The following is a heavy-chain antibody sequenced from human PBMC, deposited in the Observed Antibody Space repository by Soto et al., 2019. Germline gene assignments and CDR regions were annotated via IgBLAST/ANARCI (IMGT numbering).Heavy chain of an antibody. J-gene: IGHJ4*02. CDR3: AHQLGAPFDY. CDR1: GFSLSTSGVG. CDR2: IYWNDDK. V-gene: IGHV2-5*01. D-gene: IGHD2-15*01. Sequence: SGPKRESQTQTLTLTRTLSGFSLSTSGVGVGWIRQPPGKALEWLALIYWNDDKRYSPSLKSRLTITKDTSKNQVVLTMTNMDPVYTATYYCAHQLGAPFDYWGQGTLVTVSS.